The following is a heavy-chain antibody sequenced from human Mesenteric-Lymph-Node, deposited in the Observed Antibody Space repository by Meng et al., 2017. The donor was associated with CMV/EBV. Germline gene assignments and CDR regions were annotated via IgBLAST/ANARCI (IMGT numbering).Heavy chain of an antibody. CDR2: IHTTNGDT. J-gene: IGHJ4*02. Sequence: CETSGYTFNNYAIHWVRQAPGQGLEWMGWIHTTNGDTKYSQKFQGRVTLSRDTSATTAYMELRSLTSEDTAVYYCARGGRSWYEHDYWGQGTLVTAPQ. V-gene: IGHV1-3*04. CDR1: GYTFNNYA. CDR3: ARGGRSWYEHDY. D-gene: IGHD6-13*01.